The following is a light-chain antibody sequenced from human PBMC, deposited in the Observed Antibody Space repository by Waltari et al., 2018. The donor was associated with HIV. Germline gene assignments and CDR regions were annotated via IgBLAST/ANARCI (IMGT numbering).Light chain of an antibody. Sequence: NFMLTQPQSVSYSPGKTVTISCTRSSGNIARDYVHWYQHRPGSAPSLVIYEDNQRPSGVPGRFSGSIDTSSNSASLTISGLEPEDEAFYYCQSCYNTYRVFGGGTKLTVL. CDR3: QSCYNTYRV. V-gene: IGLV6-57*03. CDR2: EDN. J-gene: IGLJ3*02. CDR1: SGNIARDY.